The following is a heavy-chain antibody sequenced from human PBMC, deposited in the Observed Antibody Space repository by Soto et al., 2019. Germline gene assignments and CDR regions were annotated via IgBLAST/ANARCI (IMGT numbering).Heavy chain of an antibody. V-gene: IGHV3-48*03. CDR1: GFTFSRYE. CDR2: IHSSATTI. CDR3: ATRSGGGGAFDF. D-gene: IGHD3-10*01. Sequence: PGGSLRLSCAASGFTFSRYEMNWVRQAPGKGLEWIAYIHSSATTIYYADSVKGRFTISRDNAKNSLCLQLNSLSAEDTAVYYCATRSGGGGAFDFWGQGTMVTVS. J-gene: IGHJ3*01.